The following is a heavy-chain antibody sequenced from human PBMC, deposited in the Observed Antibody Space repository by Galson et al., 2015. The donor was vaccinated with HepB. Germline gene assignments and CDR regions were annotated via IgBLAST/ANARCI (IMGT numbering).Heavy chain of an antibody. CDR1: GFTFSSYW. D-gene: IGHD6-6*01. V-gene: IGHV3-74*01. CDR3: ASSIGDAFDI. CDR2: ISNDGSNK. J-gene: IGHJ3*02. Sequence: SLRLSCAASGFTFSSYWMHWVRQAPGKGLVWVSRISNDGSNKYYADSVKGRFTISRDNSKNTLYPQMNSLRAEDTAVYYCASSIGDAFDIWGQGTMVTVSS.